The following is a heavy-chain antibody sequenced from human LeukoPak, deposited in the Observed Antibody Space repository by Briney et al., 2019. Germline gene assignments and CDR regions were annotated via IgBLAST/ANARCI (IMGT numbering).Heavy chain of an antibody. CDR3: ATSRTLLSAKSDAFDI. D-gene: IGHD2-2*01. J-gene: IGHJ3*02. CDR1: GGSISSSNW. CDR2: IYHSGST. Sequence: SETLSLTCAVSGGSISSSNWWSWVRQPPGKGLEWIGEIYHSGSTNYNPPLKSRVTISVDKSKNQFSLRLSSVTAADTAVYYCATSRTLLSAKSDAFDIWGQGTMVTVSS. V-gene: IGHV4-4*02.